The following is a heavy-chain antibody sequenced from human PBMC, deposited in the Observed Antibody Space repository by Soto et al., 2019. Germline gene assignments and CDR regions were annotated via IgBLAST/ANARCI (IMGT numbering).Heavy chain of an antibody. CDR2: INPSGGST. V-gene: IGHV1-46*01. CDR1: GYTFASYY. CDR3: ARAGTTVVTFFGY. Sequence: ASVKVSCKASGYTFASYYRHWVRQAPGQGLEWMGIINPSGGSTSYAQKFQGRVTMTRDTSTSTVYMELSSLRSEDTAVYYCARAGTTVVTFFGYWGQGTLVTVSS. J-gene: IGHJ4*02. D-gene: IGHD4-17*01.